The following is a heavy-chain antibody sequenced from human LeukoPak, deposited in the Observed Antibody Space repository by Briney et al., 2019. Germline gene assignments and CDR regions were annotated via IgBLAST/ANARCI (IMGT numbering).Heavy chain of an antibody. CDR1: GYSISSGYY. J-gene: IGHJ5*02. D-gene: IGHD6-19*01. Sequence: SETLSLTCTVSGYSISSGYYWGWIRQPPGKGLEWIGSIYHSGSTYYNPSLKSRVTISVDTSKNQFSLKLSSVTAADTAVYYCARDRRSGWYRNNWFDPWGQGTLVTVSS. CDR3: ARDRRSGWYRNNWFDP. V-gene: IGHV4-38-2*02. CDR2: IYHSGST.